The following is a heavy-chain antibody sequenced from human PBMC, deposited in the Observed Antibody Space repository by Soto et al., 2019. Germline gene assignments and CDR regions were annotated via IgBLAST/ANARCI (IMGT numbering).Heavy chain of an antibody. CDR1: GFTFSSYG. V-gene: IGHV3-33*01. CDR2: IWYDGSNK. D-gene: IGHD6-19*01. Sequence: QVQLVESGGGVVQPGRSLRLSCAASGFTFSSYGMHWVRQAPGKGLEWVAVIWYDGSNKYYADSVKGRFTISRDNSKNPLYLQMNSLRAEDTAVYYCAREGESSGWYRGGFYYYYGMDVWGQGTTVTVSS. CDR3: AREGESSGWYRGGFYYYYGMDV. J-gene: IGHJ6*02.